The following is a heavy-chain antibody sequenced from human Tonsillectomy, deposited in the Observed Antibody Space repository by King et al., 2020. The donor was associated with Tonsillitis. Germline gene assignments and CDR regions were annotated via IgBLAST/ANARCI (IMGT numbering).Heavy chain of an antibody. D-gene: IGHD5-24*01. CDR2: MNPNSGNT. CDR1: GYTFTSYD. J-gene: IGHJ4*02. CDR3: ARGVYRWLQPVFGY. Sequence: LQLVQSGAEVKKPGASVKVSCKASGYTFTSYDINWVRQATGQGLEWMGWMNPNSGNTGYAQKFQGRVTMTRNTSISTAYMELRSLRSEDTAVYYCARGVYRWLQPVFGYWGQGTLVTVSS. V-gene: IGHV1-8*01.